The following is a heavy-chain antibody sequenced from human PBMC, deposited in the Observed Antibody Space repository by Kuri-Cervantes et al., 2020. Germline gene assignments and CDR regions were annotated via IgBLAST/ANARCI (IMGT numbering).Heavy chain of an antibody. CDR1: GGSISSSSYY. V-gene: IGHV4-39*07. J-gene: IGHJ6*03. CDR2: IYYSGST. CDR3: AGSLRSFDDYYYMDV. Sequence: GSLRLSCTVSGGSISSSSYYWGWIRQPPGKGLEWIGSIYYSGSTYYNPSLKSRLTISVDTSKNQFSLKLNSVTAADTAVYYCAGSLRSFDDYYYMDVWGQGTTVTVSS. D-gene: IGHD3-9*01.